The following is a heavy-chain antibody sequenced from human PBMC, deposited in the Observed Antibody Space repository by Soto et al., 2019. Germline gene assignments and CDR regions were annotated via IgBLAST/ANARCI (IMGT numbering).Heavy chain of an antibody. CDR1: GFTFSSYG. V-gene: IGHV3-30*18. CDR2: ISYDGSNK. Sequence: QVQLVESGGGVVQPGRSLRLSCAASGFTFSSYGMHWVRQAPGKGLEWVAVISYDGSNKYYAASVKGRFTLSRDNSKNTLYLQMNSLRAEDTAVYYCAKDDSGAFDIWGQGTMVTVSS. CDR3: AKDDSGAFDI. D-gene: IGHD4-17*01. J-gene: IGHJ3*02.